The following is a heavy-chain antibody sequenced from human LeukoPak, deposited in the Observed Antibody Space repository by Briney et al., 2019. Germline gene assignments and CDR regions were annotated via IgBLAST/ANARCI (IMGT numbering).Heavy chain of an antibody. D-gene: IGHD3-22*01. Sequence: GGSLRLSCVASGFNLSNHYMSWVRQAPGKGLEWVANIRQDGSEKYYVDSVKGRFTISRDNAKNSLYLQMNSLRAEDTAVYYCARDLYRIVVVPHYFDYWGQGTLVTVSS. CDR2: IRQDGSEK. CDR1: GFNLSNHY. J-gene: IGHJ4*02. V-gene: IGHV3-7*01. CDR3: ARDLYRIVVVPHYFDY.